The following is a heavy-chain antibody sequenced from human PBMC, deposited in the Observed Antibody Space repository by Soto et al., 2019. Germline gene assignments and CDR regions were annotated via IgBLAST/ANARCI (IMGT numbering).Heavy chain of an antibody. CDR2: IYHSGST. J-gene: IGHJ6*02. CDR3: ARAGAARPGGYYYYGMDV. D-gene: IGHD6-6*01. Sequence: SETLSLTCAVSGGSISSGGYSWSWIRQPPGKGLEWIGYIYHSGSTYYNPSLKSRVTISVDRSKNQFSLKLSSVTAADTAVYYCARAGAARPGGYYYYGMDVWSQGTTVTVSS. CDR1: GGSISSGGYS. V-gene: IGHV4-30-2*01.